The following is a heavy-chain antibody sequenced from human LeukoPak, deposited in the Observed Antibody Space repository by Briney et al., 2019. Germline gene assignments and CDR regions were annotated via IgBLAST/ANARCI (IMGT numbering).Heavy chain of an antibody. D-gene: IGHD3-22*01. J-gene: IGHJ4*02. CDR2: IYYSGST. V-gene: IGHV4-59*08. Sequence: SETLSLTCTVSGGSISSYYWSWIRQPPGKGLEWIGYIYYSGSTNYNPSLKSRVTISVDTSKNQFSLKLSSVTAGDTAVYYCGRGYYYYSSGYPDYWGQGTLVTVSS. CDR3: GRGYYYYSSGYPDY. CDR1: GGSISSYY.